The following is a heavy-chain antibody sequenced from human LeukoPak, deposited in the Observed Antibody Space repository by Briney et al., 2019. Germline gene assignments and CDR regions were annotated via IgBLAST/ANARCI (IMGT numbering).Heavy chain of an antibody. Sequence: GESLKISCKGSGYNSTNYWIGWVRQMSGEGLEWMGIMYPGDSDTRYSPSFQGQVTISADRSISTAYLQWSSLKASDTAMYYCARQSHSITDYWGQGTLVTVSS. J-gene: IGHJ4*02. CDR2: MYPGDSDT. V-gene: IGHV5-51*01. CDR3: ARQSHSITDY. D-gene: IGHD1-14*01. CDR1: GYNSTNYW.